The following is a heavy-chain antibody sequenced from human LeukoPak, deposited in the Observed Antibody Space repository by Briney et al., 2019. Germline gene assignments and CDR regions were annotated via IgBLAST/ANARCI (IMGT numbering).Heavy chain of an antibody. CDR2: VSYDGSSK. CDR3: ARDGVTRRYNMYFYKDV. CDR1: GFTFSDYA. Sequence: PGGSLRLSCAASGFTFSDYALHWVRQVPGKGLEWVAFVSYDGSSKYYRDSVRGRFIISRDYSRNALYLQMNSLRGDDTAVYYCARDGVTRRYNMYFYKDVWGKGTTVTVSS. J-gene: IGHJ6*03. D-gene: IGHD1-1*01. V-gene: IGHV3-30*04.